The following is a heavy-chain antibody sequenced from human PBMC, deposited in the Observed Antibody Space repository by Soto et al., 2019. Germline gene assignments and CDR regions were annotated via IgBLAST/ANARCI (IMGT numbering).Heavy chain of an antibody. D-gene: IGHD4-4*01. CDR2: ISSSSSII. CDR1: GFTFISYS. Sequence: EVQLVESGGGLVQPGGSLSLSCAASGFTFISYSMNWVRQAPGKGLEWVSYISSSSSIIYYADSLKGRFTISRDNAKNSLYLQMNTLRAEDTAVYYCAREGSNLNWFDPWGQGTLVTVSS. CDR3: AREGSNLNWFDP. J-gene: IGHJ5*02. V-gene: IGHV3-48*01.